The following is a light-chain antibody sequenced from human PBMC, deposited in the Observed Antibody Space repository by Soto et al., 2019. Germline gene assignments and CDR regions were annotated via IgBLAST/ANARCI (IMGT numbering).Light chain of an antibody. V-gene: IGKV1-9*01. J-gene: IGKJ4*01. Sequence: IQLTQSPSSLSASVGDSVTITCRASQGISRYLAWYQQKPGRAPQLLISAASTLQSGVPSRFRGSGSGTHFTLVISSLQPEDFETYYCQQINTYPVTLAGGPNVDIK. CDR1: QGISRY. CDR3: QQINTYPVT. CDR2: AAS.